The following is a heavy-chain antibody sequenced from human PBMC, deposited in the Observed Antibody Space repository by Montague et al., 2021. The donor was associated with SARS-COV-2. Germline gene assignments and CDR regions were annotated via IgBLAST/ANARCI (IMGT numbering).Heavy chain of an antibody. CDR1: GFSLSTSGMC. V-gene: IGHV2-70*11. CDR3: ARMTMSTAMDV. D-gene: IGHD5/OR15-5a*01. J-gene: IGHJ6*02. CDR2: IGWDDDK. Sequence: PALVKPTQTLTLTCTFSGFSLSTSGMCVSWIRQPPGKALERLARIGWDDDKYYSTSLKTRLTISKDTSKNQVVLTMTNMDPVDTATYYCARMTMSTAMDVWGQGTTVTVSS.